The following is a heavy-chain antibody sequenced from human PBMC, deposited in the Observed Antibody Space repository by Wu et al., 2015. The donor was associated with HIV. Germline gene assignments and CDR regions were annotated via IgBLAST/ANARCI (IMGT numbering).Heavy chain of an antibody. Sequence: QVQLVQSGAEVKKPGASVKVSCKASGYTFTDYYMHWVRQAPGLGLEWLGWINPNSSGTSYAQRFQGRVTMTRDTSISTAYMELRRLRSDDTAVYYCARAYCSGGGCYSDAFDLWGQGTMVTVSS. CDR2: INPNSSGT. D-gene: IGHD2-15*01. CDR3: ARAYCSGGGCYSDAFDL. CDR1: GYTFTDYY. J-gene: IGHJ3*01. V-gene: IGHV1-2*02.